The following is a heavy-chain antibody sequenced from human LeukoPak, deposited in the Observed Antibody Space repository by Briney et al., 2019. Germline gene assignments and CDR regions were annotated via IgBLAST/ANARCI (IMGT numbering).Heavy chain of an antibody. CDR1: GFTFSSYA. J-gene: IGHJ4*02. CDR2: ISSNGGST. Sequence: GGSLRLSCAASGFTFSSYAMHWVRQAPGKGLEYVSAISSNGGSTYYADSVKGRFTISRDNSKNTLYLQMGSLRAEDMAVNYCARGIAAAGTYYFDYWGQGTLVTVSS. V-gene: IGHV3-64*02. D-gene: IGHD6-13*01. CDR3: ARGIAAAGTYYFDY.